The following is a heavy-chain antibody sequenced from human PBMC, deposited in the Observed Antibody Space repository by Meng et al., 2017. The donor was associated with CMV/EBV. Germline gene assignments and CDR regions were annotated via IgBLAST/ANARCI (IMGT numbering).Heavy chain of an antibody. Sequence: KASGYTFTSYGISWVRQAPGQGLEWMGWISAYNGNTNYEQKLQGRVTMTTDTSTSTAYMELRSLRSDDTAVYYCARGSIWSGYKTLDYWGQGTLVTVSS. V-gene: IGHV1-18*01. CDR2: ISAYNGNT. D-gene: IGHD3-3*01. CDR3: ARGSIWSGYKTLDY. CDR1: GYTFTSYG. J-gene: IGHJ4*02.